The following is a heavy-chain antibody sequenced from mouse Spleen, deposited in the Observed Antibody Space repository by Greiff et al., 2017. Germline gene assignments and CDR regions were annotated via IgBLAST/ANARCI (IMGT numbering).Heavy chain of an antibody. Sequence: QVQLKQPGAELVKPGASVKMSCKASGYTFTSYWITWVKQRPGQGLEWIGDIYPGSGSTNYNEKFKSKATLTVDTSSSAAYMQLSSLTSEDSAVYYCARASYDYDEGWFAYWGQGTLVTVSA. CDR1: GYTFTSYW. J-gene: IGHJ3*01. D-gene: IGHD2-4*01. CDR2: IYPGSGST. V-gene: IGHV1-55*01. CDR3: ARASYDYDEGWFAY.